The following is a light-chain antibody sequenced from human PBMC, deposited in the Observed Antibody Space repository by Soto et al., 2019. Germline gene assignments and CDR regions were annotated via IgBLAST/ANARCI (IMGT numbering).Light chain of an antibody. Sequence: EIVMTQSPATLSVSPGERATLSCRASQSVGSDLAWYQQKPGQAPRLVIYGASSRATGIPDRFSGSGSGTDFTLTISRLEPEDFAVYYCQQHGSSLITFGQGTRLEIK. V-gene: IGKV3-20*01. CDR1: QSVGSD. CDR2: GAS. CDR3: QQHGSSLIT. J-gene: IGKJ5*01.